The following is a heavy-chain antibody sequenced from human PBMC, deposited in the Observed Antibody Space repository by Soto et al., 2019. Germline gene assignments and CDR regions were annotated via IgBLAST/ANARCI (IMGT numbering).Heavy chain of an antibody. CDR2: ISGSGGST. Sequence: GGSLRLFCAASGFIFSNYVMSWVRQAPGKGLEWVSAISGSGGSTYYADSVKGRFTISRDNSKNTLYLQMNSLRAEDTGLYYCEKNKPGHKKYAHYDVFDTWGRGTMVTVS. J-gene: IGHJ3*02. D-gene: IGHD2-2*01. CDR3: EKNKPGHKKYAHYDVFDT. V-gene: IGHV3-23*01. CDR1: GFIFSNYV.